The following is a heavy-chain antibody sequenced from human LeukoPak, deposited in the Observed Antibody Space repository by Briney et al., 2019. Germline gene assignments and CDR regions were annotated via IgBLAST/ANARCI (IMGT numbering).Heavy chain of an antibody. Sequence: ASVNLSFKASGYTFTSYYIHWVRQAPGQGLEWMGIVNPSGGSTSYAQKFQGRVTMTRDTSTSTLYMELSSLRSEDTAVYYCARGDYYGSGSYWGANWGQETLVTVSS. CDR3: ARGDYYGSGSYWGAN. V-gene: IGHV1-46*01. D-gene: IGHD3-10*01. CDR1: GYTFTSYY. J-gene: IGHJ4*02. CDR2: VNPSGGST.